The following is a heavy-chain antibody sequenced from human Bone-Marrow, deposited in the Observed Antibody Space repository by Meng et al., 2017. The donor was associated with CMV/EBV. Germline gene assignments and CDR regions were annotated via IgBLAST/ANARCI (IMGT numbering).Heavy chain of an antibody. CDR3: ATAVVVPAAIDYFDY. J-gene: IGHJ4*02. CDR2: FDPEDGET. D-gene: IGHD2-2*01. V-gene: IGHV1-24*01. CDR1: GYTFTSYG. Sequence: ASVKVSCKASGYTFTSYGISWVRQAPGQGLEWMGGFDPEDGETIYAQKFQGRVTMTEDTSTDTAYMELSSLRSEDTAVYYCATAVVVPAAIDYFDYWGQGTLVTVSS.